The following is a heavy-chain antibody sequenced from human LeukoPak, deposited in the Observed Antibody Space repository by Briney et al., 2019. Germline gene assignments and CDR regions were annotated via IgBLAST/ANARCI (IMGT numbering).Heavy chain of an antibody. J-gene: IGHJ4*02. Sequence: GGSLRLSCAASGFTFSSYWMSWVRQAPGKGLEWVANIKQDGSEKYYVDSVKGRSTISRDNAKNSLYLQMNSLRAEDTAVYYCARGRENYVWGSYRFPDYWGQGTLVTVSS. CDR3: ARGRENYVWGSYRFPDY. CDR2: IKQDGSEK. D-gene: IGHD3-16*02. CDR1: GFTFSSYW. V-gene: IGHV3-7*03.